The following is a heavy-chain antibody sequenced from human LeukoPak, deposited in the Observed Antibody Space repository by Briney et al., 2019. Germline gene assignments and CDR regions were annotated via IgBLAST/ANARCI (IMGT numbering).Heavy chain of an antibody. V-gene: IGHV3-30*02. CDR3: AKNGRITIFGVVILFDY. Sequence: GSLRLSCAASGFTFSSYGMHWVRQAPGKGLEGVAFIRYDGSNKYYADYVKGRCTINRDNSKNTLYLQMNCLSAEDTAVYYCAKNGRITIFGVVILFDYWGQGTLVTVSS. CDR2: IRYDGSNK. CDR1: GFTFSSYG. J-gene: IGHJ4*02. D-gene: IGHD3-3*01.